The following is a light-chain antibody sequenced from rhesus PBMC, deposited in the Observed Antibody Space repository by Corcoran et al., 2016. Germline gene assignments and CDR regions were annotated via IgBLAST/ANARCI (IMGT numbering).Light chain of an antibody. V-gene: IGKV1-21*01. CDR3: PQYNSAPWT. Sequence: DIQMTQSPSSLSASVGDRVTITCRASQGISSSLAWYQQKPGKAPKLLNYKASSLQSGVPSRFSGSGSGTDFTLTISSLRPEDFATYYCPQYNSAPWTFGQGTKVEIK. J-gene: IGKJ1*01. CDR2: KAS. CDR1: QGISSS.